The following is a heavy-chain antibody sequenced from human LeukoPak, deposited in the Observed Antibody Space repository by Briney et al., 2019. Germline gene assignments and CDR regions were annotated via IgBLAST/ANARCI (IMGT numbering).Heavy chain of an antibody. CDR2: IIPIFGTA. CDR1: GGTFSSYA. V-gene: IGHV1-69*05. D-gene: IGHD4-23*01. CDR3: ASHPGTAVTS. Sequence: GASVKVSCKASGGTFSSYAISWVRQAPGQGLEWMGGIIPIFGTANYAQKFQGRVTITTDESTSTAYMELSSLRSEDTAVYYCASHPGTAVTSWGQGTLVTVSS. J-gene: IGHJ4*02.